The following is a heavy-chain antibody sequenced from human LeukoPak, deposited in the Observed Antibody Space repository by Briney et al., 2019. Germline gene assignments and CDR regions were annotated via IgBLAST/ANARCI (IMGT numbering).Heavy chain of an antibody. V-gene: IGHV1-8*01. CDR1: GYTFSSYD. CDR3: VRVQSGSYARYGMDV. D-gene: IGHD1-26*01. CDR2: MNPNSGST. Sequence: ASVKVSCTASGYTFSSYDINWVRQATGQGLEWMGWMNPNSGSTGYAQKFQGRVTMTRSTSISTAYMELSSLRSEDTAVYYCVRVQSGSYARYGMDVWGQGTTVTVSS. J-gene: IGHJ6*02.